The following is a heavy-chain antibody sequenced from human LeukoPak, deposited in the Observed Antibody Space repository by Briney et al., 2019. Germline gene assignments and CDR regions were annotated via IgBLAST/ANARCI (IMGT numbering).Heavy chain of an antibody. D-gene: IGHD6-13*01. V-gene: IGHV3-48*02. J-gene: IGHJ4*02. Sequence: GGSLRLACAASGFSFSTYTMNWVRQAPGKGLDWVSYISSSSSTIYYADSVKGRFTISRDNANNSLYLQMNSLRDEDTAVYYCARARRYRSSWYHDYWGQGSLVTVSS. CDR1: GFSFSTYT. CDR3: ARARRYRSSWYHDY. CDR2: ISSSSSTI.